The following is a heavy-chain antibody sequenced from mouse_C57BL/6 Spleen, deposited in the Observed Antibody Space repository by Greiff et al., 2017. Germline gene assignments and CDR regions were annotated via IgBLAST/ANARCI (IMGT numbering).Heavy chain of an antibody. Sequence: QVQLQPPGTELVKPGASVKLSCKASGYTFTRYWMHWVKQRPGQGLEWIGNIKPSNGGTKYHEKFQSKATLTVDKSPSTAYMQLSSLTSEDSAVYYCARAMGRARYVDGWGTGTTVTVSS. CDR2: IKPSNGGT. J-gene: IGHJ1*03. D-gene: IGHD4-1*01. CDR3: ARAMGRARYVDG. V-gene: IGHV1-53*01. CDR1: GYTFTRYW.